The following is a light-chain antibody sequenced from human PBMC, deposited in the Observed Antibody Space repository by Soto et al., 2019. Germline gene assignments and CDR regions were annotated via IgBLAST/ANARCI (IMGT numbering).Light chain of an antibody. V-gene: IGLV4-69*01. Sequence: QSVLTQSPSASASLGDSVKLTCTLSSGHSTYAITWHQQQPEKGPRYLMKLNSDGSHSKGDGIPDRFSGSGSGAERYLTISSLQSEDEADYYCQTWGTGTWVFGGGTKVTVL. CDR2: LNSDGSH. J-gene: IGLJ3*02. CDR3: QTWGTGTWV. CDR1: SGHSTYA.